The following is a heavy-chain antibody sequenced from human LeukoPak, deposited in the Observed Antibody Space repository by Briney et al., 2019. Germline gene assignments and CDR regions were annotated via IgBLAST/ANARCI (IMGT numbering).Heavy chain of an antibody. Sequence: PGRSLRLSCAASGFIFSNCGMHWVRQAPGKGLEWVAVMYSDGSTQYYADSVKGRFTISRDNSRTRLYLQMTSLRAEDTAVYYCARDSYGAYLYSDYWGQGTLVTVSS. CDR2: MYSDGSTQ. J-gene: IGHJ4*02. CDR3: ARDSYGAYLYSDY. D-gene: IGHD4/OR15-4a*01. CDR1: GFIFSNCG. V-gene: IGHV3-33*01.